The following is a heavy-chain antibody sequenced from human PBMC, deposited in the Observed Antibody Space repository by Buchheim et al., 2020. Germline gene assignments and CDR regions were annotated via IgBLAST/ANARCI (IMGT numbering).Heavy chain of an antibody. V-gene: IGHV3-30-3*01. CDR3: ASDYYYDSSGYPNWFDP. CDR1: GFTFSSYA. CDR2: ISYDGSNK. J-gene: IGHJ5*02. Sequence: QVQLVESGGGVVQPGRSLRLSCAASGFTFSSYAMHWVRQAPGKGLEWVAVISYDGSNKYYADSVKGRFTISRDNCKNTLYLQMNSLRAEDTALYYCASDYYYDSSGYPNWFDPWGQGTL. D-gene: IGHD3-22*01.